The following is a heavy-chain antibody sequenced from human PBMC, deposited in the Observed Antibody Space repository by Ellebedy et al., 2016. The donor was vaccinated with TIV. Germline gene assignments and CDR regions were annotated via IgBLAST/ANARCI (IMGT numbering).Heavy chain of an antibody. CDR1: GFTFSNYA. CDR3: AKPMGPGERFDAFDI. D-gene: IGHD1-26*01. J-gene: IGHJ3*02. CDR2: ITGIGTST. Sequence: GGSLRLSXAASGFTFSNYAMSWVRQAPGKGLEWVSAITGIGTSTYYADSVKGRFTISRDNSKNTLSLQMNSLRADDTAIYYCAKPMGPGERFDAFDIWGQGTLVTVSS. V-gene: IGHV3-23*01.